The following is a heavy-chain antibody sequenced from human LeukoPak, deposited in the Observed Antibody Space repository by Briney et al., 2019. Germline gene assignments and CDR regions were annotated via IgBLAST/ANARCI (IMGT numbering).Heavy chain of an antibody. CDR2: ITSGSTYI. CDR1: GFTFSNYD. CDR3: AKGVTAAGTNYFDY. J-gene: IGHJ4*02. Sequence: PGGSLRLSCAAPGFTFSNYDMHWVRQAPGRGLEWVSAITSGSTYIYYADSMKGRFTISRDNAKNSLYLQMNSLRPEDTALYYCAKGVTAAGTNYFDYWGQGTLVTVSS. D-gene: IGHD6-13*01. V-gene: IGHV3-21*04.